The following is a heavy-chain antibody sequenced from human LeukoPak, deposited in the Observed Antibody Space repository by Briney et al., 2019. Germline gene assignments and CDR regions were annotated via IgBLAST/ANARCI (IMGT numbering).Heavy chain of an antibody. V-gene: IGHV4-34*01. CDR3: ASGAGRVVVPAARNYYFDY. D-gene: IGHD2-2*01. CDR2: INHSGST. J-gene: IGHJ4*02. CDR1: GGSFSGYY. Sequence: KPSETLSLTCAVYGGSFSGYYWSWIRQPPGKGLEWIGEINHSGSTNYNPSLKSRVTISVDTSKNQFSLKLSSVTAADTAVYYCASGAGRVVVPAARNYYFDYWGQGTLVTVSS.